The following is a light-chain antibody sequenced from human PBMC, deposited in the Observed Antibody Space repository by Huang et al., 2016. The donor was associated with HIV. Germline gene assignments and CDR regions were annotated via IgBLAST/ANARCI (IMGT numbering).Light chain of an antibody. J-gene: IGKJ4*01. V-gene: IGKV1D-13*01. Sequence: AIQLTQSPSFLSASVGDRVTITCRASQDITDALAWYQQKPGKPPKVLIYDASSLESGVPSRFSGSGSGAAFTLTISSLQPEDFATYYCQQFKNYPLTFGGGTKVEVK. CDR3: QQFKNYPLT. CDR1: QDITDA. CDR2: DAS.